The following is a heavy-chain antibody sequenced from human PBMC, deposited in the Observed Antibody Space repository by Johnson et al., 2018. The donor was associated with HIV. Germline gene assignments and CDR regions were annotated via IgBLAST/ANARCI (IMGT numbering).Heavy chain of an antibody. D-gene: IGHD3-10*01. CDR3: ARPLRGVNAFDI. V-gene: IGHV3-30-3*01. J-gene: IGHJ3*02. CDR1: GFTFSSYA. CDR2: ISYDGSNK. Sequence: QVQLVESGGGVVQPGRSLRLSCAASGFTFSSYAMHWVRQAPGKGLEWVAVISYDGSNKYYADSVKGRFTISRDNSKNTLYLQMNSLRAEDTAVYYCARPLRGVNAFDIWGQQWSPSL.